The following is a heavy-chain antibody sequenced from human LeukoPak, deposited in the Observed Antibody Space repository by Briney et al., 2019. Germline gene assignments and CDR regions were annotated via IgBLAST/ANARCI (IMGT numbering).Heavy chain of an antibody. J-gene: IGHJ4*02. CDR2: VNHSGRT. V-gene: IGHV4-39*07. CDR1: GGSISSSSYY. CDR3: ARGQFQRDY. Sequence: PSETLSLTCTVSGGSISSSSYYWSWIRQPPGKGLEWIGEVNHSGRTNYNPSLKSRVTISVDPSKSQFSLNLRSVTAADTAVYYCARGQFQRDYWGQGTLVIVSS.